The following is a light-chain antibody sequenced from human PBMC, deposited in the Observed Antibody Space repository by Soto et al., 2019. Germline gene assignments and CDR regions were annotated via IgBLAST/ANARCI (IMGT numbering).Light chain of an antibody. CDR1: ITDIGGYNY. Sequence: QSVLTQTASVSGSPGQSITISCSGSITDIGGYNYVSWYQHHPGKAPKLMIYEVSNRPSGLSNRFSGSKSGNTASLTISGLQAEDEGDYYCSSYTTSNTWVFGGGTKLTVL. J-gene: IGLJ3*02. CDR2: EVS. CDR3: SSYTTSNTWV. V-gene: IGLV2-14*01.